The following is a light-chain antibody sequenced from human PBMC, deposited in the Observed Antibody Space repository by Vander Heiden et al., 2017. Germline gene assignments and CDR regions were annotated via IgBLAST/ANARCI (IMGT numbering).Light chain of an antibody. V-gene: IGKV1-39*01. Sequence: DIQMTPSSSSLSAFVGDTVTITCRASQSSDNFSNWYQHQLGKAPTLLTASASNLQGGVPSRFSGSVSGTDFTLTIARMQPEDFATYSCQQGDCIPDTFGHGTKVD. CDR1: QSSDNF. CDR3: QQGDCIPDT. CDR2: SAS. J-gene: IGKJ3*01.